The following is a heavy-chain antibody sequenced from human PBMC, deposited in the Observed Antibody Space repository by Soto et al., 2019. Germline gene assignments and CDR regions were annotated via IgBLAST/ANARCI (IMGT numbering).Heavy chain of an antibody. Sequence: EVQLVESGGGLVQPGGSLRLSCAASGFTFSSYSMNWVRQAPGKGLEWVSYISSSSSTIYYADSVKGRFTISRGNAKNSLYLQMNSLRDEDTAVYYCARAVYYYGSGSPPGWFDPWGQGTLVAVSS. V-gene: IGHV3-48*02. J-gene: IGHJ5*02. CDR3: ARAVYYYGSGSPPGWFDP. D-gene: IGHD3-10*01. CDR1: GFTFSSYS. CDR2: ISSSSSTI.